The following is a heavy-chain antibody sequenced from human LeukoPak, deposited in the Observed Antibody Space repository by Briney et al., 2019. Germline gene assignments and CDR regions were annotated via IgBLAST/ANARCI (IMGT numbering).Heavy chain of an antibody. Sequence: SQTLSLTCTVSGGSISSGGYYWSWIRQPPGRGLEWIGYIYHSGSTYYNPSLKSRVTISVDRSKNQFSLKLSSVTAADTAVYYCARDLRKNIHDAFDIWGQGTMVTVSS. CDR2: IYHSGST. CDR3: ARDLRKNIHDAFDI. V-gene: IGHV4-30-2*01. CDR1: GGSISSGGYY. D-gene: IGHD1/OR15-1a*01. J-gene: IGHJ3*02.